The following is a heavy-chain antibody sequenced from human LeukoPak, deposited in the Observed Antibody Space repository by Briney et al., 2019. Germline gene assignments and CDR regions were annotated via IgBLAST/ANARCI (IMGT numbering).Heavy chain of an antibody. D-gene: IGHD3-10*01. CDR1: GYTFTTYG. Sequence: ASVKVSCKASGYTFTTYGISWVRQAPGQGLEWMGWISAYNGNTNYAQKLQGRVTMTTDTSTSTAYMELRSLRSDDTAVYYCARDPLYGSGSYYTSWGDYWGQGTLVTVSS. J-gene: IGHJ4*02. CDR2: ISAYNGNT. V-gene: IGHV1-18*01. CDR3: ARDPLYGSGSYYTSWGDY.